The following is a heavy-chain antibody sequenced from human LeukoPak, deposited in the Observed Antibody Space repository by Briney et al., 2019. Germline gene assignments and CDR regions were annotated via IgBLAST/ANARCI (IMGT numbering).Heavy chain of an antibody. CDR1: GGSISSYF. Sequence: SETLSLTCTVSGGSISSYFWGWIRHPPGKGLEWIGYIYYSGSTNYNPSLKSRVTTSVDTSKNQFSLKLSSVTAADTAVYYCARERSGSYPPYYFDYWGQGALVTVSS. D-gene: IGHD1-26*01. CDR3: ARERSGSYPPYYFDY. CDR2: IYYSGST. J-gene: IGHJ4*02. V-gene: IGHV4-59*01.